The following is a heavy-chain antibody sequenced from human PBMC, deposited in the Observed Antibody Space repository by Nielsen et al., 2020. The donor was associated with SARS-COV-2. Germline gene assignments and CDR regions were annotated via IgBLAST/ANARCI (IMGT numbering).Heavy chain of an antibody. CDR1: GFTFSRFG. V-gene: IGHV3-30*03. CDR2: ISYDGSDQ. Sequence: GESLKISCAASGFTFSRFGMHWVRQTPGRGLEWVAYISYDGSDQYYEDSLKGRFTISRDNSKNILYLQMNSLRVEDTAVYYCATGGSYGGRQLDYDYYAMDVWGQGTTVTVSS. D-gene: IGHD3-16*01. J-gene: IGHJ6*02. CDR3: ATGGSYGGRQLDYDYYAMDV.